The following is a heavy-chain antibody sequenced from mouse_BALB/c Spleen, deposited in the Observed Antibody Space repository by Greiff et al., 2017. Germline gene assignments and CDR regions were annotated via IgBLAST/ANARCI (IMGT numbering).Heavy chain of an antibody. Sequence: EVKVVESGGGLVKPGGSLKLSCAASGFTFSSYTMSWVRQTPEKRLEWVATISSGGSYTYYPDSVKSRFTISRDNAKNTLYLQMSSLKSEDTAMYYCTRVNYDYDYYAMDYWGQGTSVTVSA. D-gene: IGHD2-4*01. CDR2: ISSGGSYT. V-gene: IGHV5-6-4*01. CDR1: GFTFSSYT. J-gene: IGHJ4*01. CDR3: TRVNYDYDYYAMDY.